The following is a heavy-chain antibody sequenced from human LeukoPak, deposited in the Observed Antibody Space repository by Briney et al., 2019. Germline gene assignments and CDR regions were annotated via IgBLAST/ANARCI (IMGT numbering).Heavy chain of an antibody. J-gene: IGHJ6*02. D-gene: IGHD3-9*01. V-gene: IGHV3-48*03. CDR2: ISSSGSTI. Sequence: GGSLRLSCAASGFTFSSYAMSWVRQAPGKGLEWVSYISSSGSTIYYADSVKGRFTISRDNAKNSLYLQMNSLRAEDTAVYYCARDNTRYFESYGMDVWGQGTTVTVSS. CDR3: ARDNTRYFESYGMDV. CDR1: GFTFSSYA.